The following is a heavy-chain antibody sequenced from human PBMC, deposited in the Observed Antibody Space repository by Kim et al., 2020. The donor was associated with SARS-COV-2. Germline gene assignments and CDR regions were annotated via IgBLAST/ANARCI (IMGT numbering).Heavy chain of an antibody. Sequence: SETLSLTCTVSGCSISSSSYYWGWIRHPPGKGLEWIGSIYYTGSTYYNPTLTSRVTISVDTSKNQFSLKLSSVTAADTAVYYCARDYSTGWLDPWGQGT. CDR3: ARDYSTGWLDP. J-gene: IGHJ5*02. D-gene: IGHD6-13*01. CDR1: GCSISSSSYY. CDR2: IYYTGST. V-gene: IGHV4-39*02.